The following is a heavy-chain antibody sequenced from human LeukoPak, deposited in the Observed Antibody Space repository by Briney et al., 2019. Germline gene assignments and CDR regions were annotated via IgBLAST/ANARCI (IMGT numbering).Heavy chain of an antibody. CDR2: IKQDGSEK. V-gene: IGHV3-7*05. CDR1: GFTFSTYW. J-gene: IGHJ4*02. D-gene: IGHD6-13*01. CDR3: ARRGTSSSWAHFDY. Sequence: GGSLRLSCAASGFTFSTYWMTWVRQAPGKGLEWVANIKQDGSEKYYVDSVKGRFTISRDSAKNSLYLQMNSLEAEDTAVYYCARRGTSSSWAHFDYWGQGTLVTVSS.